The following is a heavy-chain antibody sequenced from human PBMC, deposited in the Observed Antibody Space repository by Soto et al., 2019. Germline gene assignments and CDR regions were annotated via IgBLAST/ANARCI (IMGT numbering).Heavy chain of an antibody. V-gene: IGHV1-8*02. D-gene: IGHD3-3*01. CDR3: ARVEAGRDFXSGYYDHRNYYGMDV. CDR2: MNPNSGNT. Sequence: ASVKASSKASGYSFTYSYLHWVRQAPGQSLEWMGWMNPNSGNTGYAQKFQGRVTMTRNTSISTAYMELSSLRSEDTAVYYCARVEAGRDFXSGYYDHRNYYGMDVWGQGTTVTVSS. CDR1: GYSFTYSY. J-gene: IGHJ6*02.